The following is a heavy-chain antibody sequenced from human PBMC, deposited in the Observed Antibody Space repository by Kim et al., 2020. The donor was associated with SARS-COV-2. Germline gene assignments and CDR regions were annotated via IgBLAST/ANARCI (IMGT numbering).Heavy chain of an antibody. Sequence: ASVKVSCKASGYTFTSYGISWVRQAPGQGLEWMGWISAYNGNTNYAQKLQGRVTMTTDTSTSTAYMELRSLRSDDTAVYYCARDLGRSRPYDSSGYPPGPWGQGTLVTVSS. D-gene: IGHD3-22*01. CDR3: ARDLGRSRPYDSSGYPPGP. V-gene: IGHV1-18*04. J-gene: IGHJ5*02. CDR1: GYTFTSYG. CDR2: ISAYNGNT.